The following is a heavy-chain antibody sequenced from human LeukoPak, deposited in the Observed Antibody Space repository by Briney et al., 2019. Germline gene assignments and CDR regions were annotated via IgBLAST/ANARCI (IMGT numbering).Heavy chain of an antibody. J-gene: IGHJ4*02. D-gene: IGHD2-8*01. CDR1: GYTFTSYD. CDR3: ARDQMDRGLYTNHLDK. V-gene: IGHV1-8*01. Sequence: GASVKVSCKASGYTFTSYDINWVRQATGQGLEWMGWMNPNSGNTGYAQKFQGRVTMTRDTSISTVYMELSRLRSDDTAVYYCARDQMDRGLYTNHLDKWGQGTLVTVSS. CDR2: MNPNSGNT.